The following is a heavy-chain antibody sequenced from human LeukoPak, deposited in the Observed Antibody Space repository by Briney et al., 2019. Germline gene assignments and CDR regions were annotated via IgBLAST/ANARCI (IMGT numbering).Heavy chain of an antibody. Sequence: GGSLRLSCAASGFTISGFWMHWVRQVPGEGLVWVARMNSAGTTINYADSVKGRFTISRDNVRNTLHLQMNDLSLEDTAVYFCIREVQVRASASLGLWGRGTLVTVS. V-gene: IGHV3-74*01. CDR3: IREVQVRASASLGL. CDR2: MNSAGTTI. CDR1: GFTISGFW. J-gene: IGHJ4*01. D-gene: IGHD1-1*01.